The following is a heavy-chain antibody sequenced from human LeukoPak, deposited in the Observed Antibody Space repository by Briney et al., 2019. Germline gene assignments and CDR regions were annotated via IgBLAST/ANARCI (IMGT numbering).Heavy chain of an antibody. CDR2: ISAYNGNT. J-gene: IGHJ4*02. CDR3: ARVPARGSGYYHEEYYFDY. D-gene: IGHD3-22*01. Sequence: ASVKVSCKASGYTFTSYGISWVRQAPGQGLEWMGWISAYNGNTNYAQKLRGRVTMTTDTSTSTAYMELRSLRSDDTAVYYCARVPARGSGYYHEEYYFDYWGQGTLVTVSS. CDR1: GYTFTSYG. V-gene: IGHV1-18*01.